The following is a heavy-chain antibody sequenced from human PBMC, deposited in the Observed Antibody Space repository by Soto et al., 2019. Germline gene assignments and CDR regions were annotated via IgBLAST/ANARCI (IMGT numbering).Heavy chain of an antibody. V-gene: IGHV1-69*04. CDR3: ARDGGTYSSSSAYYYYMDV. CDR2: IIPILGIA. CDR1: GGTFSSYT. Sequence: ASVKVSCKASGGTFSSYTISWVRQAPGQGLEWMGRIIPILGIANYAQKFQGRVTITADKSTSTAYMELSSLRSEDTAVYYCARDGGTYSSSSAYYYYMDVWGKGTTVTVSS. D-gene: IGHD6-6*01. J-gene: IGHJ6*03.